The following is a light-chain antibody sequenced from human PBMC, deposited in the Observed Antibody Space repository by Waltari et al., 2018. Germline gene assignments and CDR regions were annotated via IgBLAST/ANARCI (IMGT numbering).Light chain of an antibody. CDR1: QGIRSY. J-gene: IGKJ5*01. CDR2: TAS. Sequence: IQLTQSPSFLSASVGDRVTITRLSSQGIRSYLAWYQKKAGKAPKLLIHTASTVQGGVPSRFSGSGSGTDFTLTISSLQPEDFATYYCQQRHSYPITFGQGTRLDIK. CDR3: QQRHSYPIT. V-gene: IGKV1-9*01.